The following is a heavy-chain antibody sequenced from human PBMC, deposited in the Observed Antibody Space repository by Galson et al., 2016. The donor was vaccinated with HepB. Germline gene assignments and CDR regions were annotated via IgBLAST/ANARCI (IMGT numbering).Heavy chain of an antibody. CDR2: TYYRSKWYN. Sequence: CAISGDSVSSTSAAWSWIRQSPSRGPEWLGKTYYRSKWYNDYALSVKSRINIIPDTSKNQVFLQLNSVTPEDTAVYYCARVGSFSSGWKDAFDIWGQGTLVTVSS. CDR3: ARVGSFSSGWKDAFDI. D-gene: IGHD6-19*01. V-gene: IGHV6-1*01. J-gene: IGHJ3*02. CDR1: GDSVSSTSAA.